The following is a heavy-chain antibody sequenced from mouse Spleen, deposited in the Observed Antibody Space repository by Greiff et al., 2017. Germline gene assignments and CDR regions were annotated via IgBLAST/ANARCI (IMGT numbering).Heavy chain of an antibody. CDR1: GFTFSNYW. CDR3: TGVRYDNYYAMGK. CDR2: IRLKSDNYAT. Sequence: EVKVEESGGGLVQPGGSMKLSCVASGFTFSNYWMNWVRQSPEKGLEWVAQIRLKSDNYATHYAESVKGRFTISRDESKSNVYLQIDNLRAEDTGIYYCTGVRYDNYYAMGKWGQGTSVPGSS. V-gene: IGHV6-3*01. D-gene: IGHD2-14*01. J-gene: IGHJ4*01.